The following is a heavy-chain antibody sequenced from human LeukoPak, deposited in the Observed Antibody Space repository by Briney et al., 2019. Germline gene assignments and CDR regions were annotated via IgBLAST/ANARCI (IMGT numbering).Heavy chain of an antibody. CDR3: ARSLVPAAMLGAFDI. CDR2: IYPGDSDT. J-gene: IGHJ3*02. CDR1: GYSFTSYW. D-gene: IGHD2-2*01. V-gene: IGHV5-51*01. Sequence: GESLQISCKGSGYSFTSYWIGWVRQLPGKGLEWMGIIYPGDSDTRYSPSFQGQVTISADKFISTAYLQWSSLKASDTAMYYCARSLVPAAMLGAFDIWGQGTMVTVSS.